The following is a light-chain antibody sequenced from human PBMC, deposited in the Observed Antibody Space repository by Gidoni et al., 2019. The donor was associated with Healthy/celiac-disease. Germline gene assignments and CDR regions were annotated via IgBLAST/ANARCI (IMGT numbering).Light chain of an antibody. Sequence: QSALTQPAPVSGSPGQSITISCTGTSSDVGGYNYVSWYQQHPGKAPKLIIYDVSNRPSGVSNRFSGSKSGNTASLTISGLQAEDEADYYCSSYTSSSTLVFGTGTKVTVL. CDR2: DVS. CDR3: SSYTSSSTLV. V-gene: IGLV2-14*01. CDR1: SSDVGGYNY. J-gene: IGLJ1*01.